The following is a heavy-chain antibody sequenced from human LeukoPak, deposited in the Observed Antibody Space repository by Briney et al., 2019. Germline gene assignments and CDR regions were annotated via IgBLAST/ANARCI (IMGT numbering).Heavy chain of an antibody. CDR1: GGTFSSYA. Sequence: ASVKVSCKASGGTFSSYAISWVRQAPGQGLGWMGRIIPIFGTANYAQKFQGRVTITADKSTSTAYMELSSLRSEDTAVYYCARDEGIAVAGTSPGSYYYYYMDVWGKGTTVTVSS. J-gene: IGHJ6*03. CDR3: ARDEGIAVAGTSPGSYYYYYMDV. V-gene: IGHV1-69*06. CDR2: IIPIFGTA. D-gene: IGHD6-19*01.